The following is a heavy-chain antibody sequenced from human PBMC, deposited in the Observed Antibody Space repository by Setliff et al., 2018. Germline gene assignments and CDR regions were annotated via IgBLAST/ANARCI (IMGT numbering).Heavy chain of an antibody. CDR2: INNYNGNT. J-gene: IGHJ4*02. CDR3: ARAPRLEWLLPTFDS. Sequence: ASVKVSCKTSGYTFISYGISWVRQAPGQGLEWMGWINNYNGNTDYAQNIQGRVTMTTDTSTSTAYMELRSLRSDDTAVYYCARAPRLEWLLPTFDSWGQGALVTVSS. D-gene: IGHD3-3*01. CDR1: GYTFISYG. V-gene: IGHV1-18*01.